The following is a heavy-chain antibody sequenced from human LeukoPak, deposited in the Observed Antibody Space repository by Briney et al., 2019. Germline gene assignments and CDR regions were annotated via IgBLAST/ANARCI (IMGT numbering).Heavy chain of an antibody. Sequence: SVKVSCKASGATFTSYTISWVRQAPGQGLEWMGRIIPILGIANYAQKFQGRVTITTDKSTSTAYMELSSLRSEDTAVYYCARGSVFGVVIITHWGQGTLVTVSS. V-gene: IGHV1-69*02. CDR3: ARGSVFGVVIITH. CDR1: GATFTSYT. J-gene: IGHJ4*02. D-gene: IGHD3-3*01. CDR2: IIPILGIA.